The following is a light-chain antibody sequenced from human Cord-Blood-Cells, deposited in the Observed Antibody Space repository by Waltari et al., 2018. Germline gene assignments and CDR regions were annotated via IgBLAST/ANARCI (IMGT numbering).Light chain of an antibody. Sequence: DIQMTQSPSSLSASVGDSVPLTCRASQSIHSYLNWYQQKPGKAPKLLIYAASSLQSGVTSRFSGSGSGTDFTLTISSLQPEDFATYYWQQSYSTRWTFGQGTKVEIK. CDR2: AAS. J-gene: IGKJ1*01. V-gene: IGKV1-39*01. CDR1: QSIHSY. CDR3: QQSYSTRWT.